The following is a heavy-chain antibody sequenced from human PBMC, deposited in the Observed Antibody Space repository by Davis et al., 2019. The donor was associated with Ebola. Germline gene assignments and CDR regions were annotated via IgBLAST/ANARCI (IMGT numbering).Heavy chain of an antibody. CDR1: GFTFSSYS. V-gene: IGHV3-21*01. CDR2: ISSSSYI. Sequence: PGGSLRLTCAASGFTFSSYSMNWVRQAPGKGLEWVSSISSSSYIYYADSVKGRFTISRDNAKNSLYLQMNSLRAEDTAVYYCARDFEFHWGQGTLVTVSS. D-gene: IGHD3-9*01. J-gene: IGHJ4*02. CDR3: ARDFEFH.